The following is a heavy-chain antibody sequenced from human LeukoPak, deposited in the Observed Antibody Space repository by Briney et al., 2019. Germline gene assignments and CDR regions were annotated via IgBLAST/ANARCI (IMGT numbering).Heavy chain of an antibody. CDR2: ISSSGSTI. V-gene: IGHV3-11*04. D-gene: IGHD1-26*01. J-gene: IGHJ6*03. CDR1: GFTFSNAW. CDR3: ARAPRIVGATSYYYYYYMDV. Sequence: GGSLRLSCAASGFTFSNAWMSWVRQAPGKGLEWVSYISSSGSTIYYADSVKGRFTISRDNAKNSLYLQMNSLRAEDTAVYYCARAPRIVGATSYYYYYYMDVWGKGTTVTVSS.